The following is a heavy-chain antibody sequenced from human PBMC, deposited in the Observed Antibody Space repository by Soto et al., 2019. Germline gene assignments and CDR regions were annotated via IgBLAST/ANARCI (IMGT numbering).Heavy chain of an antibody. CDR3: AKDHVSSWYEIDY. J-gene: IGHJ4*02. CDR1: GFTFSNYA. CDR2: ISGSGGRT. Sequence: EVQLLESGGGLVQPGGSLRLSCAASGFTFSNYAGTWVRTAPGKGLEWVSTISGSGGRTYYADSEKGRFTISRDNSKNTLDLQMSSLRAEDMAVYYCAKDHVSSWYEIDYWGQGTLVTVSS. D-gene: IGHD6-13*01. V-gene: IGHV3-23*01.